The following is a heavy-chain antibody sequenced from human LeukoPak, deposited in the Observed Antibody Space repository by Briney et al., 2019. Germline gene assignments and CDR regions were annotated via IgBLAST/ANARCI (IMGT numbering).Heavy chain of an antibody. CDR2: INHSGST. CDR3: ARGDSSGYYYSFDY. D-gene: IGHD3-22*01. J-gene: IGHJ4*02. Sequence: SETLSLTCTVSGASISSYYWSWIRQPPGKGLEWIGEINHSGSTNYNPSLKSRVTISVDTSKNQFSLKLSSVTAADTAVYYCARGDSSGYYYSFDYWGQGTLVTVSS. V-gene: IGHV4-34*01. CDR1: GASISSYY.